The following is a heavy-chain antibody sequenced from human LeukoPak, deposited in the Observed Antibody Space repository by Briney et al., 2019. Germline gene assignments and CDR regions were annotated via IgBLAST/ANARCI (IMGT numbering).Heavy chain of an antibody. CDR3: AREEVRGYSYGYYAFDI. CDR2: INHSGST. V-gene: IGHV4-34*01. D-gene: IGHD5-18*01. Sequence: PSETLSLTCAVYGGSFSGYYWSWIRQPPGKGLEWIGEINHSGSTNYNPSLKSRVTISVDTSKNQFSLKLSSVTAADTAVYYCAREEVRGYSYGYYAFDIWGQGTMVTVSS. J-gene: IGHJ3*02. CDR1: GGSFSGYY.